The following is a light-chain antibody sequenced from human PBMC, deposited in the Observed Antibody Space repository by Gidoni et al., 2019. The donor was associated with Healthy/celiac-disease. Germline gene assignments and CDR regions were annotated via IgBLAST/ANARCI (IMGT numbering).Light chain of an antibody. CDR2: GAS. CDR1: QSVSSSY. J-gene: IGKJ2*01. Sequence: VFPQSPGTLSLSPGERATLSCRASQSVSSSYLAWYQQKPGQAPRLLIYGASSRATGIPDRFSGSGSGTDFNLNISRLEPEDFAVYYCQKYGSSPPYTFGQGTKLEIK. V-gene: IGKV3-20*01. CDR3: QKYGSSPPYT.